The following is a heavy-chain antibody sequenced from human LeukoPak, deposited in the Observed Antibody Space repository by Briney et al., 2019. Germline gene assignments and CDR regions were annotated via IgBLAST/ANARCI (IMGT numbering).Heavy chain of an antibody. J-gene: IGHJ4*02. CDR3: AMMSLTPFDY. CDR2: ISSSSSYI. V-gene: IGHV3-21*01. Sequence: GGSLRLSCAASGFTFSSYSMNWVRQAPGKGLGWVSSISSSSSYIYYADSVKGRFTISRDNAKNSLYLQMNSLRAEDTAVYYCAMMSLTPFDYWGQGTLVTVSS. CDR1: GFTFSSYS.